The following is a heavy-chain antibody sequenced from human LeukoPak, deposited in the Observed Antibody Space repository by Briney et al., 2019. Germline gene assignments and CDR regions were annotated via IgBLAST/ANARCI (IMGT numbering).Heavy chain of an antibody. V-gene: IGHV3-53*01. J-gene: IGHJ6*02. D-gene: IGHD4-17*01. CDR1: GFTVSSNY. CDR3: ARESNYGDSAFFYYYYGMDV. Sequence: GGSLRLSCAASGFTVSSNYMSWVRQAPGKGLEWVSVIYSGGSTYYADSVKGRFTISRDNSKNTLYLQMNSLRAEDTAVYYCARESNYGDSAFFYYYYGMDVWGQGTTVTASS. CDR2: IYSGGST.